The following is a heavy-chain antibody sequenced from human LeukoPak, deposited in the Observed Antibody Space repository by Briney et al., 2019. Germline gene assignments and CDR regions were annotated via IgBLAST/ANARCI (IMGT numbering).Heavy chain of an antibody. CDR3: ARGYGSGPRPFDY. D-gene: IGHD3-10*01. V-gene: IGHV1-2*02. CDR1: GYTFTGYY. CDR2: INPNSGGT. Sequence: GASVKVSCKASGYTFTGYYMHWVRQAPGQGLEWMGWINPNSGGTNYAQRFQGRVTMTRDTSISTAYMELSRLRSDDTAVYYCARGYGSGPRPFDYWGQGTLVTVSS. J-gene: IGHJ4*02.